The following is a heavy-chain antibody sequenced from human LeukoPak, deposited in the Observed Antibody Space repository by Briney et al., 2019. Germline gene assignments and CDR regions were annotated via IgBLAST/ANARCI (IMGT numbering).Heavy chain of an antibody. CDR2: ISSSSGCI. J-gene: IGHJ5*02. D-gene: IGHD1-26*01. CDR3: AREYSGSYQENPFDP. Sequence: GGSLRLSCAASGFTFNRYSMYWVRQAPGKGLEWVSSISSSSGCIYYADSVRGRFTISRDNAKNSLYLQMNSLRAEDTAVYYCAREYSGSYQENPFDPWGQGTLVTVSS. CDR1: GFTFNRYS. V-gene: IGHV3-21*01.